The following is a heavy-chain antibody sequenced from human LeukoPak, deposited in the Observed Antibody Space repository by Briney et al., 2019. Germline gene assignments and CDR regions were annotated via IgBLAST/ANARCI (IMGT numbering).Heavy chain of an antibody. CDR2: IYISGST. CDR3: ARGPAGELNFDY. CDR1: GGSISSGSYY. Sequence: SQTLSLTCTVSGGSISSGSYYWSWIRQPAGKGLEWIGRIYISGSTNYNPSLKSRVTISVDTSKNQFSLKLSSVTAADTAVYYCARGPAGELNFDYWGQGTLVTVSS. D-gene: IGHD1-26*01. V-gene: IGHV4-61*02. J-gene: IGHJ4*02.